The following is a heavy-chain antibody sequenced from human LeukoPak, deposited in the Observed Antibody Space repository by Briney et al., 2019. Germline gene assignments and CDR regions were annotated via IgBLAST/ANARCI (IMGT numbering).Heavy chain of an antibody. CDR1: GFTFSSHA. V-gene: IGHV3-23*01. Sequence: GGSLRLSCPASGFTFSSHAMSWVRQAPGKGVEWVSSITGSGVSTNNADSVKGRFTISRDNSENTLYLQMNSLRVEDTAVYYCVKTSSGYYYFDYWGQGTLVTVSS. CDR3: VKTSSGYYYFDY. CDR2: ITGSGVST. D-gene: IGHD3-22*01. J-gene: IGHJ4*02.